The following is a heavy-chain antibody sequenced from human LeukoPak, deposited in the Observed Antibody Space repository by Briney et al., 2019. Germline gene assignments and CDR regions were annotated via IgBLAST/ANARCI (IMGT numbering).Heavy chain of an antibody. CDR1: GFTVSSNY. CDR3: ARDYYDSSGYLVLTG. CDR2: IYSGGST. V-gene: IGHV3-66*01. Sequence: QTGGSLRLSCAASGFTVSSNYMSWVRQAPGKGLEWVSVIYSGGSTYYADSVKGRFTISRDNSKNTLYLQMNSLRAEDTAVYYCARDYYDSSGYLVLTGWGQGTLVTVSS. D-gene: IGHD3-22*01. J-gene: IGHJ4*02.